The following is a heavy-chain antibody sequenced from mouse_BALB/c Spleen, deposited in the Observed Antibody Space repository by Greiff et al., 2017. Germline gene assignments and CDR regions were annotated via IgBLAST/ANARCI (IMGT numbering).Heavy chain of an antibody. V-gene: IGHV14-1*02. CDR1: GFNIKDYY. D-gene: IGHD1-1*02. J-gene: IGHJ1*01. CDR2: IDPENGNT. Sequence: EVQLQESGAELVRPGALVKLSCKASGFNIKDYYMHWVKQRPEQGLEWIGWIDPENGNTIYDPKFQGKASITADTSSNTAYLQLSSLTSEDTAVYYCARWGELRYFDVWGAGTTVTVSS. CDR3: ARWGELRYFDV.